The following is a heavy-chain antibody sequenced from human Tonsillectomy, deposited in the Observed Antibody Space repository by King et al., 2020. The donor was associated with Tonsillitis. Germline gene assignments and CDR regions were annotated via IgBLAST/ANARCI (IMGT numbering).Heavy chain of an antibody. Sequence: VQLVESGGDLVQPGGSLRLSCAASGFTLITYWMHWVRQAPGKGLVWVSRINYDGSTTTYADSVKGRFTISRDNAKNTLYLQMNSLRAEDTAVYYCARGGASGTYPFDYWGQGTLVTVSS. V-gene: IGHV3-74*01. CDR3: ARGGASGTYPFDY. CDR2: INYDGSTT. J-gene: IGHJ4*02. D-gene: IGHD3-10*01. CDR1: GFTLITYW.